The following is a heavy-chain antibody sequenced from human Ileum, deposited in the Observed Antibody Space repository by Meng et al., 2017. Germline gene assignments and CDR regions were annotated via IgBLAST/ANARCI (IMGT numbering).Heavy chain of an antibody. Sequence: QLQEPGPGLVKPSETLSLPSRVSGDSIGRGLYYWAWVRQPPGEGMEWIANIQSTGNSNYNQSLRSSVTIAVEVQKNKFFLKLNSVTAADTAVYYCARYWGGKMPRGFDYWGRGILVTVSS. CDR2: IQSTGNS. CDR1: GDSIGRGLYY. CDR3: ARYWGGKMPRGFDY. J-gene: IGHJ4*02. V-gene: IGHV4-39*01. D-gene: IGHD3-10*01.